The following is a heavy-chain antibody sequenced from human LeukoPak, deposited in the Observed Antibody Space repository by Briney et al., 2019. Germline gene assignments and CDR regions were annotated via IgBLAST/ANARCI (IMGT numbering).Heavy chain of an antibody. Sequence: ASVKVSCKASGYTFTSYGISWVRQAPGQGLERMGWISAYNGNTNYVQKLQGRVTMTTDTSTSTAYMELRSLRSDDTGVYYCARAAVARSAFDIWGQGTMVTVSS. J-gene: IGHJ3*02. CDR1: GYTFTSYG. D-gene: IGHD6-19*01. CDR3: ARAAVARSAFDI. CDR2: ISAYNGNT. V-gene: IGHV1-18*01.